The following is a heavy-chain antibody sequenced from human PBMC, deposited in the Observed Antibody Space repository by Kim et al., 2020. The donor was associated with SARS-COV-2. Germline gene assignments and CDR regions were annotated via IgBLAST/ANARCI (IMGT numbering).Heavy chain of an antibody. CDR2: IGSSGGTI. CDR1: GFTFSDYY. Sequence: GGSLRLSCAASGFTFSDYYMSWVRQAPGKGLEWVSYIGSSGGTIYYADSVEGRFTISRDSAKNSLYLQMSSLRAEDTAMYYCARIKHGYCIDYWGQGTLVTVSS. V-gene: IGHV3-11*01. D-gene: IGHD5-12*01. CDR3: ARIKHGYCIDY. J-gene: IGHJ4*02.